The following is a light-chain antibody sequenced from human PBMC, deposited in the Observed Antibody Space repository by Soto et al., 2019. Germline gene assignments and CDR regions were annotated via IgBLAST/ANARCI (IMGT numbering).Light chain of an antibody. CDR1: QSIGSW. CDR2: KAS. J-gene: IGKJ1*01. V-gene: IGKV1-5*03. Sequence: DIQMTQSPATLSSSVGDRVTITCRASQSIGSWLAWFQQKPGKAPKVRIYKASSLQTGIPERFSGGGSGTEFTLTISSLQPDDFATYYCHQYNSYSSFGQGTKVDI. CDR3: HQYNSYSS.